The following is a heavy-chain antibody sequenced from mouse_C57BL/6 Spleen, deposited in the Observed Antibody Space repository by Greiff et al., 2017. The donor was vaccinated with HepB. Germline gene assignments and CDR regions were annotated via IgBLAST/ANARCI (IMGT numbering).Heavy chain of an antibody. D-gene: IGHD2-4*01. CDR3: ARDDYGYWYFDV. CDR2: ISSGSSTI. Sequence: EVNVVESGGGLVKPGGSLKLSCAASGFTFSDYGMHWVRQAPEKGLEWVAYISSGSSTIYYADTVKGRFTISRDNAKNTLFLQMTSLRSEDTAMYYCARDDYGYWYFDVWGTGTTVTVSS. CDR1: GFTFSDYG. V-gene: IGHV5-17*01. J-gene: IGHJ1*03.